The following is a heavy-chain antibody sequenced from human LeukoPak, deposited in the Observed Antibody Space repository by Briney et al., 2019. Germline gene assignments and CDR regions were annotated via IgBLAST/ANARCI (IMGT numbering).Heavy chain of an antibody. CDR2: INPNNGDT. J-gene: IGHJ4*02. D-gene: IGHD5-12*01. V-gene: IGHV1-2*02. CDR1: GYTFTGYY. Sequence: GASVKVSCKASGYTFTGYYMHWVRQAPGQGLEWMGWINPNNGDTNYAQNFQGRVTMTRDTSIRTAYLELSGLRSDDTAVYYCAKNPYEYYFDYWGQGTLVTVSS. CDR3: AKNPYEYYFDY.